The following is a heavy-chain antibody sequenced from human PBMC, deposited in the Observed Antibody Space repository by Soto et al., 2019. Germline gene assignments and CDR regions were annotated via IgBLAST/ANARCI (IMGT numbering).Heavy chain of an antibody. Sequence: GFLRLLCGASGFTFCSHAMSRVRQDPREGLEWVSAISGSGGSTYYADSVKGRFTISRDNSKNTLYLQMNSLRAEDTAVYYCAKRPYYYGSGSYYNSYAFDIWGQGTMVTVSS. CDR2: ISGSGGST. D-gene: IGHD3-10*01. CDR1: GFTFCSHA. V-gene: IGHV3-23*01. CDR3: AKRPYYYGSGSYYNSYAFDI. J-gene: IGHJ3*02.